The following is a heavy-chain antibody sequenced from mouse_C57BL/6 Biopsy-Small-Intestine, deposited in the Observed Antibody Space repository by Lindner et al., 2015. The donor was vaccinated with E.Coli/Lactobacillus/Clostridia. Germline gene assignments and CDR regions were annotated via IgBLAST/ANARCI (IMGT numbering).Heavy chain of an antibody. CDR2: IFPYTGNT. CDR3: AREGVISGWLDP. V-gene: IGHV1-66*01. D-gene: IGHD1-2*01. Sequence: SVKVSCKASGYSFTSNGINWVRQAPGQGLEWMGSIFPYTGNTNYAQNLQGRVTMTTDTSTSTVYMELRSLTSDDTAVYYCAREGVISGWLDPWGQGTLVTVSS. CDR1: GYSFTSNG. J-gene: IGHJ4*01.